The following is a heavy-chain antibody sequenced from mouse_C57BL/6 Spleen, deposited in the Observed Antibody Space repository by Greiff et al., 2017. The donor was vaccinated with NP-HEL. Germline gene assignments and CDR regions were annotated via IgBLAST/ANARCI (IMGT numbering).Heavy chain of an antibody. J-gene: IGHJ1*03. CDR1: GFTFSSYA. D-gene: IGHD2-2*01. Sequence: EVMLVESGGGLVKPGGSLKLSCAASGFTFSSYAMSWVRQTPEKRLEWVATISDGGSYTYYPDNVKGRFTISRDNAKNNLYLQMSHLKSEDTAMYYCARDGYNYWYFDVWGTGTTVTVSS. CDR2: ISDGGSYT. CDR3: ARDGYNYWYFDV. V-gene: IGHV5-4*01.